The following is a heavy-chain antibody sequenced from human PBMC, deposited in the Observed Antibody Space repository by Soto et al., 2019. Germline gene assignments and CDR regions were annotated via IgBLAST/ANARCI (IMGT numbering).Heavy chain of an antibody. CDR3: ARDPGSDSDFDY. J-gene: IGHJ4*02. CDR1: GDSVSSNSAA. V-gene: IGHV6-1*01. CDR2: TYYRSKWYT. Sequence: PSQTLSLTCAISGDSVSSNSAAWNWIRQSPSRGLEWLGRTYYRSKWYTDYAVSVKSRITINPDTSKKQYSLQLNSMTPEDMAVYYCARDPGSDSDFDYWGQGTLVTVSS. D-gene: IGHD1-1*01.